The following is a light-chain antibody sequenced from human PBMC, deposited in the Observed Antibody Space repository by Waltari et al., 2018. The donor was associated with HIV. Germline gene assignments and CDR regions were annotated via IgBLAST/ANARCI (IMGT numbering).Light chain of an antibody. J-gene: IGLJ3*02. CDR1: SSNIGSNT. CDR3: AAWDDSLNGPV. Sequence: QSVLTQPPSASGTPGQRVTISCSGSSSNIGSNTVNWYQQLPGTAPKLLIYSNNQRPSGVPDRFVGSKSGTSASLAISGLQSEDEADYYCAAWDDSLNGPVFGGGTKLTVL. V-gene: IGLV1-44*01. CDR2: SNN.